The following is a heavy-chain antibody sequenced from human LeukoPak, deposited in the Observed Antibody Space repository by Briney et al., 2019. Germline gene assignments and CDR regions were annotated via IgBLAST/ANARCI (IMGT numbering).Heavy chain of an antibody. Sequence: SETLSLTYTVSGCSISGDYWSWIRQPPGKGLEWVAYIYYTGATNYNPSLKSRATISVDTSKNQFSLRLSSVTAADTAVYYCARLQGDSTAIFDYWGQGTLVTVSS. CDR2: IYYTGAT. J-gene: IGHJ4*02. D-gene: IGHD2-21*01. CDR1: GCSISGDY. CDR3: ARLQGDSTAIFDY. V-gene: IGHV4-59*01.